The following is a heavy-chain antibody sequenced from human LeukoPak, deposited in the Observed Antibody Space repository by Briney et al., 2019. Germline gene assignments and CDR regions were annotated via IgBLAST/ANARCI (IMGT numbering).Heavy chain of an antibody. CDR3: ARAEGIQWTLYGFEI. CDR1: GFTVSSNY. Sequence: GGSLRLSCAASGFTVSSNYMSWVRQAPGKGLEWVSVIYSGGSTYYADSVKGRFTISRDNSKNTLYLQMNSLRAEDTAVYYCARAEGIQWTLYGFEIWGQGTMVTVS. J-gene: IGHJ3*02. D-gene: IGHD6-13*01. CDR2: IYSGGST. V-gene: IGHV3-66*01.